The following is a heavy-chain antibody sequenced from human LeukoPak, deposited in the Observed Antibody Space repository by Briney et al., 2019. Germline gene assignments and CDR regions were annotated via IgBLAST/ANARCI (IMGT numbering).Heavy chain of an antibody. V-gene: IGHV3-30-3*01. D-gene: IGHD6-19*01. CDR3: ARAPQWLDLYFDY. Sequence: PGGSLRLSCAASGFTFSSYAMHWVRQAPGKGLEWVAVISYDGSNKYYADSVKGRFTISRDNSKNTLYLQMNSLRAEDTAVYYCARAPQWLDLYFDYWGQGTLVTVSS. J-gene: IGHJ4*02. CDR2: ISYDGSNK. CDR1: GFTFSSYA.